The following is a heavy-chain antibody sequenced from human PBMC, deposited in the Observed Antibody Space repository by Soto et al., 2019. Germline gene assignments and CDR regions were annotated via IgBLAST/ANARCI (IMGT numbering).Heavy chain of an antibody. J-gene: IGHJ5*02. V-gene: IGHV3-30*03. CDR3: ARISRYCSGGGCQA. CDR1: GVSFNSYD. D-gene: IGHD2-15*01. CDR2: ISYDGSNT. Sequence: GGSLRLSCAASGVSFNSYDMHWVRQAPGKGPEWVAIISYDGSNTYYSDSVRGRFTISRDNSKDTLYLQMHSLRSEDTAIYYCARISRYCSGGGCQAWGQGTQVTVSS.